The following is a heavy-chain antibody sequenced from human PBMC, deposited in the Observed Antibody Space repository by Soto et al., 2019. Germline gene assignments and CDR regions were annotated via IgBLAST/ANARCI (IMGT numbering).Heavy chain of an antibody. D-gene: IGHD3-10*01. CDR1: GDSLSRGGYY. Sequence: PSETLSLTCPVSGDSLSRGGYYWSWLRQHPGKGLEWIGYIYYTGSTYYNPSLKSRVTISVDTSKNQFSLKVSSVTAADTAVYYCARDSADRGDYFDYWGQGTLVTVSS. V-gene: IGHV4-31*03. J-gene: IGHJ4*02. CDR3: ARDSADRGDYFDY. CDR2: IYYTGST.